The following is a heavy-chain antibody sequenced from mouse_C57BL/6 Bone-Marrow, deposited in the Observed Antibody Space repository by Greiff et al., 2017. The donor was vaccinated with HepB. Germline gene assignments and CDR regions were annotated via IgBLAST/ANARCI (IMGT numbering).Heavy chain of an antibody. CDR2: IYPGDGDT. CDR1: GYAFSSSW. CDR3: ARSESLFDY. J-gene: IGHJ2*01. Sequence: VKLMESGPELVQPGASVKISCKASGYAFSSSWMNWVKQRPGKGLEWIGRIYPGDGDTNYNGKFKGKATLTADKSSSTAYMQLSSLTSEDSAVYFCARSESLFDYWGQGTTLTVSS. V-gene: IGHV1-82*01. D-gene: IGHD6-2*01.